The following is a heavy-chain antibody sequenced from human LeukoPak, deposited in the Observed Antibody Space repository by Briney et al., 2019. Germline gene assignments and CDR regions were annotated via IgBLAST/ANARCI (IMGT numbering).Heavy chain of an antibody. CDR1: GYTFTSYD. V-gene: IGHV1-8*01. Sequence: ASVKVSCKASGYTFTSYDINWVRQATGQGLEWMGWMNPNSGNTGYAQKFQGRVTMTRNTSTSTVYMELSSLRSEDTAVYYCARDWAQGGHPVDYWGQGTLVTVSS. CDR2: MNPNSGNT. J-gene: IGHJ4*02. CDR3: ARDWAQGGHPVDY. D-gene: IGHD3-16*01.